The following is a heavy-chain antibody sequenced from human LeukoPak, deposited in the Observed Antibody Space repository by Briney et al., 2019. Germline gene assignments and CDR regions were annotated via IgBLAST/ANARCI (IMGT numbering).Heavy chain of an antibody. CDR2: INPSGGST. Sequence: GASVKVSCKASGYTLTSYYMHWVRQAPGQGLEWMGIINPSGGSTSYAQKFQGRVTMTRDTSTSTVYMELSSLRSEDTAVYYCARGGEYYDSSGSPDYWGQGTLVTVSS. V-gene: IGHV1-46*01. J-gene: IGHJ4*02. CDR3: ARGGEYYDSSGSPDY. CDR1: GYTLTSYY. D-gene: IGHD3-22*01.